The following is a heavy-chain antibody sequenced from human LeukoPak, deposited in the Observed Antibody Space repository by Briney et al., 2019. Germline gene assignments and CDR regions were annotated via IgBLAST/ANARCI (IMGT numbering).Heavy chain of an antibody. Sequence: GRSLRLSCAASGFTFDDYAMHWVRQAPGKGLEWVSGISWNSGSIGYADSVKGRFTISRDNAKNSLYLQMNSLRAEDTALYYCAKDLSRAVYYDSSNILGYFDYWGQGTLITVSS. V-gene: IGHV3-9*01. D-gene: IGHD3-22*01. J-gene: IGHJ4*02. CDR2: ISWNSGSI. CDR1: GFTFDDYA. CDR3: AKDLSRAVYYDSSNILGYFDY.